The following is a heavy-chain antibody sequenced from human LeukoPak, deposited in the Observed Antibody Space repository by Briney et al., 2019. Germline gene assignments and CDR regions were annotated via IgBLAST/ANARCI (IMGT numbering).Heavy chain of an antibody. J-gene: IGHJ4*02. CDR1: GGSISSGDYY. CDR3: ARESNSGYDDGRPFDY. CDR2: IYYSGST. Sequence: PSQTQSLTCTVSGGSISSGDYYWSWIRQPPGKGLEWIGYIYYSGSTYYNPSLKSRVTISVDTSKNQFSLKLSSVTAADTAVYYCARESNSGYDDGRPFDYWGQGTLVTVSS. V-gene: IGHV4-30-4*08. D-gene: IGHD5-12*01.